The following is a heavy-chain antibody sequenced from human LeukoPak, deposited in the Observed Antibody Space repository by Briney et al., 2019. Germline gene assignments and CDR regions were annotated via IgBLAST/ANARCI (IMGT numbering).Heavy chain of an antibody. CDR3: ARERASNNHDNWFDP. V-gene: IGHV4-34*01. J-gene: IGHJ5*02. CDR1: GASFNDYY. Sequence: SETLSLPCAVYGASFNDYYWSWIRHSPTKGLEWIGEVNHSGSAKYNPSLKSRVTISPDKSKNQFFLRLSPVAAADSGVYYCARERASNNHDNWFDPWGQGTLVTVSS. CDR2: VNHSGSA.